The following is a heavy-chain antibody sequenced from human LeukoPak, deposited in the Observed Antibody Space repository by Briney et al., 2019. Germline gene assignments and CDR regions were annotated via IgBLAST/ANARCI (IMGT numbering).Heavy chain of an antibody. CDR3: ARGNVECIGDICYKRGNWFDP. V-gene: IGHV1-2*02. D-gene: IGHD2-8*02. J-gene: IGHJ5*02. Sequence: ASVKVSCKASGYTFIGNYIHWVRQAPGQGLEWMGWINPKRGATSSSRKCQGRVTMTRDTSIGTAYMELSRLRSDDTAVYYCARGNVECIGDICYKRGNWFDPWGQGTLVTVSS. CDR1: GYTFIGNY. CDR2: INPKRGAT.